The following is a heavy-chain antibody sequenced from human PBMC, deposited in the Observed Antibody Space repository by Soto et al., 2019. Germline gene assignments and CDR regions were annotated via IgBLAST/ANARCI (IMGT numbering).Heavy chain of an antibody. J-gene: IGHJ6*02. Sequence: PGGSLSPSCEVSGLTFNTPGMRWVRPAEGRGLGWLAFISYYGHTQYYRNTVTGRFIISRDNSTKTMFLHMGRLRAADTAMSFCATNARVTSCLYYGMDVWGLGTTVTVSS. CDR3: ATNARVTSCLYYGMDV. CDR2: ISYYGHTQ. D-gene: IGHD2-15*01. V-gene: IGHV3-30*06. CDR1: GLTFNTPG.